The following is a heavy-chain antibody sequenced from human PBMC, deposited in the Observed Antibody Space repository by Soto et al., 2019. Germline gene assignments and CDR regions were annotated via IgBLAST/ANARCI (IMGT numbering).Heavy chain of an antibody. CDR2: IIPILGIA. CDR1: GGTFSTYS. Sequence: QVQLVQSGAEVKKPGSSVKVSCKASGGTFSTYSISWVRQVPGQGLEWMGRIIPILGIATYAQKFRDRVTITADKSTSTAYMEPSSLRSEDTAVSYCARDYRAYYFASGSSSDTDYWGQGTLVTVSS. CDR3: ARDYRAYYFASGSSSDTDY. V-gene: IGHV1-69*08. J-gene: IGHJ4*02. D-gene: IGHD3-10*01.